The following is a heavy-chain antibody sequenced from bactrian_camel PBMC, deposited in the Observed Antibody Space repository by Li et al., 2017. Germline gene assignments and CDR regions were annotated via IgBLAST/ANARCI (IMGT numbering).Heavy chain of an antibody. V-gene: IGHV3S57*01. CDR3: AVRRFYRGRCRRPLRPADFGY. J-gene: IGHJ6*01. CDR2: IVPSGGP. Sequence: QVQLVESGGGKVQAGGSLRLSCAASGYSLCMGWFRQAPGKEREGVAHIVPSGGPSYADSVKGRFTISKDNAKSTLYLQMNSLKPEDTSMYYCAVRRFYRGRCRRPLRPADFGYWGQGTQVTVS. CDR1: GYSLC. D-gene: IGHD2*01.